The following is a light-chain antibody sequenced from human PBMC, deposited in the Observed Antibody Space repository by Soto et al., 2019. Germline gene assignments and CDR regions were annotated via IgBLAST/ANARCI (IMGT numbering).Light chain of an antibody. V-gene: IGLV2-14*01. CDR3: SSYTSSSTLV. CDR1: SSDVVGYNY. Sequence: QSVLTQPASVSGSPGQSITISCTGTSSDVVGYNYVSWYQQHPGKAPKLMIYDVSNRPSGVSNRFSGSKSGNTASLTISGLQAEDEVDYYCSSYTSSSTLVFGTG. J-gene: IGLJ1*01. CDR2: DVS.